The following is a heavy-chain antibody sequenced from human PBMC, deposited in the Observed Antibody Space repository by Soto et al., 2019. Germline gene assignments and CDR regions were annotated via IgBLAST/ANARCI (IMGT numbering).Heavy chain of an antibody. CDR2: ISSNGGIT. V-gene: IGHV3-64D*06. CDR1: GFTFSSYA. Sequence: AGSLRLSFSASGFTFSSYAMHWVRQAPGKGLEYVSAISSNGGITYYADSVKGRFTISRDNSKNTLYLQMSSLRAEDTAVYYCVKDLYRRLWYYFDYWGQGTLVTVSS. D-gene: IGHD3-16*02. CDR3: VKDLYRRLWYYFDY. J-gene: IGHJ4*02.